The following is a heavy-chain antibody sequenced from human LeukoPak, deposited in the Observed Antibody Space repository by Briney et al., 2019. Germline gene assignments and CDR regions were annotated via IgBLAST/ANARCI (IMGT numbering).Heavy chain of an antibody. Sequence: PGGSLRLSCAASGFTFNNYAMSWVRQVPGKGLEWVSVISGSGSTTNSADSVRGRFTISRDSSKNTLYLQMNSLRVEDTAVYYCARVPGYSWGQGTLVTVSS. V-gene: IGHV3-23*01. J-gene: IGHJ4*02. D-gene: IGHD6-13*01. CDR2: ISGSGSTT. CDR1: GFTFNNYA. CDR3: ARVPGYS.